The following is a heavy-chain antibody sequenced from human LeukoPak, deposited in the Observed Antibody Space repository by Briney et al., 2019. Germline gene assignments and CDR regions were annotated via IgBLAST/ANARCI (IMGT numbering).Heavy chain of an antibody. CDR2: MHYSGST. Sequence: PSETLSLTCTVSGGSISTSTYYWGWIRQPPGKGLEWIGSMHYSGSTNYNPSLKSRVTISGDTSKNRFSLKLSSVTAADTAVYYCARRGRVVVPAAPDAFDIWGQGTMVSVSS. D-gene: IGHD2-2*01. CDR3: ARRGRVVVPAAPDAFDI. V-gene: IGHV4-39*01. J-gene: IGHJ3*02. CDR1: GGSISTSTYY.